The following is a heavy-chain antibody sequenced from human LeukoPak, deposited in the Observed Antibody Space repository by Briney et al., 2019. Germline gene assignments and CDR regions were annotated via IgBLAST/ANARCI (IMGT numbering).Heavy chain of an antibody. J-gene: IGHJ4*02. CDR2: IIPIFGTA. V-gene: IGHV1-69*05. Sequence: SVKVSCKASGGTFSSYAISWVRQAPGQGLEWMGGIIPIFGTANYAQKFQGRVTITMDESTSTAYMELSSLRSEDTAVYYCASSSSGYYYFDYWGQGTLVTVSS. CDR1: GGTFSSYA. D-gene: IGHD3-22*01. CDR3: ASSSSGYYYFDY.